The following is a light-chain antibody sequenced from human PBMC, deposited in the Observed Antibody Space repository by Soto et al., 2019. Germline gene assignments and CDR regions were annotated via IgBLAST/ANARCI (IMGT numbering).Light chain of an antibody. V-gene: IGKV2-28*01. Sequence: DIVMTQSPLSLPVTPGEKASISCRSSQSLLHSNGYNYLDWYLQKPGQSPQLLIYLGSNWASGVPDRFSGSGSGTVFTLKISRVEAEDVGVYYCIQALHNAQRTFGGGTTVEI. CDR1: QSLLHSNGYNY. CDR2: LGS. J-gene: IGKJ4*01. CDR3: IQALHNAQRT.